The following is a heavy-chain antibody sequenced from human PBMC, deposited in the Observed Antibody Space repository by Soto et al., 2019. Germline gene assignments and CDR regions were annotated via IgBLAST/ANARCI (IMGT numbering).Heavy chain of an antibody. V-gene: IGHV3-7*01. D-gene: IGHD6-13*01. Sequence: TGGSLRLSCAASEFTISSYWMSWVRQAPGKGLEWVANINQDGGEKYYVDSVKGRFTISRDNAKKSLYLQLNSLRTEDTAVYYCAKIRYSSSWYFDYWGQGTLVTVSS. CDR2: INQDGGEK. CDR3: AKIRYSSSWYFDY. CDR1: EFTISSYW. J-gene: IGHJ4*02.